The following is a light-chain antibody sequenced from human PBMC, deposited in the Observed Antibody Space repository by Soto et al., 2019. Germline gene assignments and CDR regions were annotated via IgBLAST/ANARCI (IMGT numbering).Light chain of an antibody. CDR1: SSDVGSYNL. CDR2: EGS. V-gene: IGLV2-23*01. CDR3: CSYAGSSTGV. Sequence: QSVLTQPASVSGSPGQSITISCTRTSSDVGSYNLVSWYQQHPGKAPKLMIYEGSKRPSGVSNRFSGSKSGNTASLTISGLQAEDEADYYCCSYAGSSTGVFGGGTKLTVL. J-gene: IGLJ3*02.